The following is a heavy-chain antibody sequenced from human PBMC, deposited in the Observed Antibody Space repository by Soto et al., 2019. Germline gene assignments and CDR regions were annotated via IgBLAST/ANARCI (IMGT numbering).Heavy chain of an antibody. CDR1: GFTFSSYG. J-gene: IGHJ6*03. V-gene: IGHV3-30*18. Sequence: VQLVESGGGVVQPGRSLRLSCAASGFTFSSYGMHWVRQAPGKGLEWVAVISYDGSNKYYADSVKGRFTISRDNSKNTLYLQMNSLRAEDTAVYYCAKESVAGTYYYYYYYMDVWGKGTTVTVSS. CDR2: ISYDGSNK. CDR3: AKESVAGTYYYYYYYMDV. D-gene: IGHD6-19*01.